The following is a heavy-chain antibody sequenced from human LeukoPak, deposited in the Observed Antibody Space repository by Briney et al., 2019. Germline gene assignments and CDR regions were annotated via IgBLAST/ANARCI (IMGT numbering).Heavy chain of an antibody. CDR2: TDPNSGGT. J-gene: IGHJ4*02. CDR3: ARGTGTRVYFDY. V-gene: IGHV1-2*02. Sequence: WASVKVSCKASGYTFTGYYMHWVRQAPGQGLEWMGWTDPNSGGTNYAQKFQGKVTMTRDTSISTAYMELSRLRSDDTAVYYCARGTGTRVYFDYWGQGTLVTVSS. D-gene: IGHD1-7*01. CDR1: GYTFTGYY.